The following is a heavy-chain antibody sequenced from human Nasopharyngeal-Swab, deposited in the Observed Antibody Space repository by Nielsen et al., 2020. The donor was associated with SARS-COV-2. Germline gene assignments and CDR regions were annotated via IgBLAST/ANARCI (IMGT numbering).Heavy chain of an antibody. V-gene: IGHV1-18*04. CDR2: ISAYNGNT. CDR1: GYTFISYG. Sequence: ASVKVSCKASGYTFISYGTSRVRQAPGQGLEWMGWISAYNGNTNYAQKLQGRVTMTTDTSTSTAYMELRSLRSDDTAVYYCARDSGKMEWPLGDYWGQGTLVTVSS. J-gene: IGHJ4*02. CDR3: ARDSGKMEWPLGDY. D-gene: IGHD3-3*01.